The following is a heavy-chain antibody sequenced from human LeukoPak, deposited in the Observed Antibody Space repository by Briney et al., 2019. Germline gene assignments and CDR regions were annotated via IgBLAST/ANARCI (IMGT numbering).Heavy chain of an antibody. V-gene: IGHV4-59*01. D-gene: IGHD3-22*01. CDR1: GGSISSYY. J-gene: IGHJ4*02. CDR3: DTYYYDSSALRELDY. Sequence: SETLSLTCTVSGGSISSYYWSWIRQPPGKGLEWIGYIYYSGSTNYNPSLKSRVTISVDTSKNQFSLKLSSVTAADTAVYYCDTYYYDSSALRELDYWGQGTLVTVSS. CDR2: IYYSGST.